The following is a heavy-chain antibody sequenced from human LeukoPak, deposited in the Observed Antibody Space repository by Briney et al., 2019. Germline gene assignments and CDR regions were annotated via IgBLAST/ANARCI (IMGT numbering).Heavy chain of an antibody. Sequence: GASVKVSCRASGYTFTSYYMHWVRQAPGQGLEWMGIINPSGGSTSYAQKFQGRVTMTRDTSTSTAYMELRSLRSDDTAVYYCARAATAVWFGEPTYSGYWGQGTLVTVSS. CDR3: ARAATAVWFGEPTYSGY. J-gene: IGHJ4*02. CDR2: INPSGGST. D-gene: IGHD3-10*01. CDR1: GYTFTSYY. V-gene: IGHV1-46*01.